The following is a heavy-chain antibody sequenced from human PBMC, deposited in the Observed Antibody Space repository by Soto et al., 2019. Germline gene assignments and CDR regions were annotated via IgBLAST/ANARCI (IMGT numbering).Heavy chain of an antibody. J-gene: IGHJ4*02. CDR2: ISAYNGNT. V-gene: IGHV1-18*01. CDR3: ARDSGLRWPKKTNFDY. Sequence: GAPVKGSSTASFYTSTSYGISWVRQAPGKGLEWMGWISAYNGNTNYAQKLQGRVTMTTDTSTSTAYMELRSLRSDDTAVYYCARDSGLRWPKKTNFDYWGQGTLVTVSS. CDR1: FYTSTSYG. D-gene: IGHD4-17*01.